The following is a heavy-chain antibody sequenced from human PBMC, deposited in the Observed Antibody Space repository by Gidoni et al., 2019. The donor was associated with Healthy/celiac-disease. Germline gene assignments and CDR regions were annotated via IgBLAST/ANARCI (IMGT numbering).Heavy chain of an antibody. Sequence: QVQLQQWGAGLLKPSETLSLTCAVYGGSFSGYYWSWIRQPPGKGLEWIGEINHSGSTNYNPSLKSRVTISVDTSKNQFSLKLSSVTAADTAVYYCARRWKFPVVPAAMYWFDPWGQGTLVTVSS. J-gene: IGHJ5*02. CDR2: INHSGST. CDR1: GGSFSGYY. D-gene: IGHD2-2*01. CDR3: ARRWKFPVVPAAMYWFDP. V-gene: IGHV4-34*01.